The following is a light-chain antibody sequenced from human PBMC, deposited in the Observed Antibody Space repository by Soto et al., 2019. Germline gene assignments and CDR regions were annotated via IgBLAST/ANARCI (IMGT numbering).Light chain of an antibody. CDR2: AAS. J-gene: IGKJ2*01. CDR3: QQYGSSPPYT. V-gene: IGKV3-20*01. Sequence: EIVMTQSPGTLSLSPGERATLSCRASQTINNNFLGWYQQKPGQPPSLLIFAASRRATGIPDRFSGSGSGTDFTLTISRLEPGDFGVYYCQQYGSSPPYTFGQGTKLDIK. CDR1: QTINNNF.